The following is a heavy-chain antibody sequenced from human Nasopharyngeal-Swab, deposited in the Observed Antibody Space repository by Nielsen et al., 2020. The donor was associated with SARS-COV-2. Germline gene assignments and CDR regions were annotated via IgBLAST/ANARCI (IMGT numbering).Heavy chain of an antibody. V-gene: IGHV3-23*01. CDR1: GFTFSSYA. D-gene: IGHD1/OR15-1a*01. Sequence: GGSLRLSCAASGFTFSSYAMNWVRQAPGKGLEWVSGISGSGGSTYYADSVKGRFTISRDNSKNTLYLQMNSLRAEDTAVYYCAKERVEQGAFDIWGQGTMVTVSS. CDR3: AKERVEQGAFDI. CDR2: ISGSGGST. J-gene: IGHJ3*02.